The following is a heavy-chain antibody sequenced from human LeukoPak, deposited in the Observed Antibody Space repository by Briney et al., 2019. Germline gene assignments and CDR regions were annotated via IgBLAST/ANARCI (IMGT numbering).Heavy chain of an antibody. V-gene: IGHV1-8*01. Sequence: ASVKVSCKASGYTFTNYEINWVRQATGHGLEWMGWMNPNSGNTGYAQKFQGRVTMTRNTSISTAYMELSSLRSEDTAVYYCARGQDLRAAGTEWSGMDVWGQGTTVTVSS. CDR1: GYTFTNYE. J-gene: IGHJ6*02. D-gene: IGHD6-13*01. CDR2: MNPNSGNT. CDR3: ARGQDLRAAGTEWSGMDV.